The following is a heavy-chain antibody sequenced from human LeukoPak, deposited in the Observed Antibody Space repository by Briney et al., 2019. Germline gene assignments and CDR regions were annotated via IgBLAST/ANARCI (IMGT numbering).Heavy chain of an antibody. J-gene: IGHJ4*02. CDR3: ARGSYRELVYYFDY. Sequence: PGGSLRLSCAASGFTFSSYWMSWVRQAPGKGLEWVANIKQDGSEKYYVDSVKGRFTISRDNAKNSLYLQMNSLRAEDTAVYYCARGSYRELVYYFDYWGQGTLVTVSS. D-gene: IGHD1-26*01. V-gene: IGHV3-7*01. CDR2: IKQDGSEK. CDR1: GFTFSSYW.